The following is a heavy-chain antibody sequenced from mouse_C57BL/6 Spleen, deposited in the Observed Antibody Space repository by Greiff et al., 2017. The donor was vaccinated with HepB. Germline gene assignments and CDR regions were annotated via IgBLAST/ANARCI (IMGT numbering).Heavy chain of an antibody. J-gene: IGHJ2*01. V-gene: IGHV1-50*01. D-gene: IGHD2-1*01. CDR1: GYTFTSYW. CDR2: IDPSDSYT. Sequence: QVHVKQPGAELVKPGASVKLSCKASGYTFTSYWMQWVKQRPGQGLEWIGEIDPSDSYTNYNQKFKGKATLTVDTSSSTAYMQLSSLTSEDSAVYYCASDGNYPYYWGQGTTLTVSS. CDR3: ASDGNYPYY.